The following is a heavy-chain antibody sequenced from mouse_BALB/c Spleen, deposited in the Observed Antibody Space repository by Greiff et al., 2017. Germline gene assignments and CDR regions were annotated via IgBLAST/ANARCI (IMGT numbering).Heavy chain of an antibody. Sequence: VQRVESGAELVRPGASVTLSCKASGYTFTDYEMHWVKQTPVHGLEWIGAIDPETGGTAYNQKFKGKATLTADKSSSTAYMELRSLTSEDSAVYYCTRSGYRYDGAWFAYWGQGTLVTVSA. D-gene: IGHD2-14*01. V-gene: IGHV1-15*01. J-gene: IGHJ3*01. CDR2: IDPETGGT. CDR1: GYTFTDYE. CDR3: TRSGYRYDGAWFAY.